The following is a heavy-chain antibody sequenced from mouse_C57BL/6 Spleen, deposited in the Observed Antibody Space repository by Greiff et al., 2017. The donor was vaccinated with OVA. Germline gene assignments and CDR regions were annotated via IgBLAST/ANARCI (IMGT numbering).Heavy chain of an antibody. Sequence: EVQLQQSGPELVKPGASVKISCKASGYSFTGYYMNWVKQSPEKSLEWIGEINPSTGGTTYNQKFKAKATLTVDKSSSTAYMQLKSLTSEDSAVYYCARNRGEKGGFAYWGQGTLVTVSA. V-gene: IGHV1-42*01. CDR2: INPSTGGT. J-gene: IGHJ3*01. D-gene: IGHD2-14*01. CDR1: GYSFTGYY. CDR3: ARNRGEKGGFAY.